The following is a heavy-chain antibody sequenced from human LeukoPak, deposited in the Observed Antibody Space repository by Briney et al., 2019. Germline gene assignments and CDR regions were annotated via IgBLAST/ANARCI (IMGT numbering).Heavy chain of an antibody. V-gene: IGHV5-51*01. CDR3: AGHSFDTVDAFDV. CDR1: GYFFTNYW. CDR2: IYPGDSDT. Sequence: GESLEISCKAFGYFFTNYWIGWVRQMPGKGLEWMGIIYPGDSDTRYSPSFQGQVTISADKSSSTAYLQWRSLKASDTAMYYCAGHSFDTVDAFDVWGQGTIVIVSA. D-gene: IGHD2-2*02. J-gene: IGHJ3*01.